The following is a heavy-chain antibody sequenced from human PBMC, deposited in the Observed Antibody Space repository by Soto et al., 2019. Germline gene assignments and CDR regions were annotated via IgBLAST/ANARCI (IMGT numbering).Heavy chain of an antibody. CDR2: INPNSGGT. CDR3: ARAPSDSSGYYPFDY. J-gene: IGHJ4*02. Sequence: GASVKVSCKASGYTFTGYYMHWVRQAPGQGLEWMGWINPNSGGTNYAQKFQGRVTMTRDTSISTAYMELSRLRSDDTAVYYCARAPSDSSGYYPFDYWGQGTLVTVYS. V-gene: IGHV1-2*02. CDR1: GYTFTGYY. D-gene: IGHD3-22*01.